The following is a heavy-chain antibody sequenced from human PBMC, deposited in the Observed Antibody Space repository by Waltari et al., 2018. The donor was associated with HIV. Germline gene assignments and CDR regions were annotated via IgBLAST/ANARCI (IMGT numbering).Heavy chain of an antibody. CDR1: GFTFSGYV. J-gene: IGHJ5*02. V-gene: IGHV3-49*04. Sequence: EVEFLESGGDFVQPGRSLRLSCTTSGFTFSGYVITWVRQTPGKRMEWVGLSKTRSSGQKIQHAASAKCRLVISRDDARSRAYLQMNDLKVEDTGLYFCASAGSEGYKSLNWFGPWGSGTLVTVSS. D-gene: IGHD1-26*01. CDR3: ASAGSEGYKSLNWFGP. CDR2: SKTRSSGQKI.